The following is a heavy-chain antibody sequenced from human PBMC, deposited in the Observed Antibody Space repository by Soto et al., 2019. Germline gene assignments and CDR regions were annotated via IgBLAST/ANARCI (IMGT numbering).Heavy chain of an antibody. D-gene: IGHD3-3*01. Sequence: ESGGGVVQPGRSLRLSCAASGFTFSSYGMHWVRQAPGKGLEWVAVISYDGSNKYYADSVKGRFTISRDNSKNTLYLQMNSLRAEDTAVYYCAKAHYDFWSGYYTINNWFDPWGQGTLVTVSS. CDR2: ISYDGSNK. CDR1: GFTFSSYG. V-gene: IGHV3-30*18. CDR3: AKAHYDFWSGYYTINNWFDP. J-gene: IGHJ5*02.